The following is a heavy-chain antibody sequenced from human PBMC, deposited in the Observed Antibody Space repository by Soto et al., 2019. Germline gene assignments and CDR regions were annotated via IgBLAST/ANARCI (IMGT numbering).Heavy chain of an antibody. CDR1: GGTFSSYA. D-gene: IGHD1-26*01. CDR3: RGSIVGAPWADY. J-gene: IGHJ4*02. Sequence: QVQLVQSGAEVKKPGSSVKVSCKASGGTFSSYAISWVRQAPGQGLEWMGGIIPIFGTANYAQKFQGRVTITADESTRTAYMELSSLRSEDTAVYYCRGSIVGAPWADYWGQGTLVTVSS. V-gene: IGHV1-69*01. CDR2: IIPIFGTA.